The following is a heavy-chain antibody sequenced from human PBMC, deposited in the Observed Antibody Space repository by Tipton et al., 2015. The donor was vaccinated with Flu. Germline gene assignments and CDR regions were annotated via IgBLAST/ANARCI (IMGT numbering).Heavy chain of an antibody. J-gene: IGHJ6*02. V-gene: IGHV4-39*07. CDR1: GGSISSSSYY. D-gene: IGHD6-6*01. CDR3: ARQLNRYYYYGMDV. CDR2: IYYSGST. Sequence: TLSLTCTVSGGSISSSSYYWGWIRQPPGKGLEWIGSIYYSGSTNYNPSLKSRVTISVDTSKNQFSLKLSSVTATDTAVYYCARQLNRYYYYGMDVWGQGTTVTVSS.